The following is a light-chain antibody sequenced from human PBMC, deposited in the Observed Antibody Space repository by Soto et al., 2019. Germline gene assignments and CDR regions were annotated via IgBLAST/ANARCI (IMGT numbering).Light chain of an antibody. Sequence: EIVLTQSQGTLYLSPGERATLSCRASQSVSSSFLAWYQQKPGQAHRLHIYGASSRATGIPDRFSGSGSGTDFTLTISRLEPEDVAVYYCQQYSSSPLTFGGGTKVEIK. J-gene: IGKJ4*01. CDR3: QQYSSSPLT. CDR1: QSVSSSF. V-gene: IGKV3-20*01. CDR2: GAS.